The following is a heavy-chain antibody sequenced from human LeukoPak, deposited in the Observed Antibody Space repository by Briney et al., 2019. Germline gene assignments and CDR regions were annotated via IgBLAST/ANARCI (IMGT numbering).Heavy chain of an antibody. CDR2: IYYSGST. V-gene: IGHV4-59*12. CDR1: GGSISSYY. Sequence: SETLSLTCTVSGGSISSYYWSWIRQPPGKGLEWIGYIYYSGSTNYNPSLKSRVTISVDTSKNQFSLKLTSVTAADTAVYFCARDGADVYGRAFVYWGQGTLVSVSS. CDR3: ARDGADVYGRAFVY. D-gene: IGHD3-10*01. J-gene: IGHJ4*02.